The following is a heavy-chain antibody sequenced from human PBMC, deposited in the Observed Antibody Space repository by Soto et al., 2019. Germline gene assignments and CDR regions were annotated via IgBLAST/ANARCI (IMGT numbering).Heavy chain of an antibody. CDR3: AKELWIVTTPDD. V-gene: IGHV3-30*18. CDR1: GFTFSSYG. J-gene: IGHJ4*02. Sequence: GGSLRLSCAASGFTFSSYGMHWVRQAPGKGLEWVAVISYDGSNKYYADSVKGRFTISRDNSKNTLYLQMNSLRAEDTAVYYCAKELWIVTTPDDWGQGTLVNVSS. D-gene: IGHD1-1*01. CDR2: ISYDGSNK.